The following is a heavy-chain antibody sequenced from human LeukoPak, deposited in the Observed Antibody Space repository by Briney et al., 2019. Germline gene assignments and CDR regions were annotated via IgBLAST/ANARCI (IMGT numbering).Heavy chain of an antibody. Sequence: GASVKVSCKVSGYTFTAYYIHWVRQAPRHGVEWMGWINPNSGDTDYSQKFQGRVTMTRDTSISTTYMELSRLASDDTAIYYCARDRTASWYGGEDYWGQGTLVTVSS. CDR2: INPNSGDT. J-gene: IGHJ4*02. CDR1: GYTFTAYY. D-gene: IGHD6-13*01. V-gene: IGHV1-2*02. CDR3: ARDRTASWYGGEDY.